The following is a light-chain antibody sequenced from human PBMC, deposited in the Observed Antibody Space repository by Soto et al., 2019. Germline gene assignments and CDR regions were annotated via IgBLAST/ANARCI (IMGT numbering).Light chain of an antibody. V-gene: IGKV4-1*01. J-gene: IGKJ5*01. CDR1: QSVLYSSNNKNY. Sequence: DIVLTQSPDSLAVSLGERATINCKPSQSVLYSSNNKNYLAWYQQKPGQPPKLLIYWASTRASGVPDRFSGSGSGTDFTLTISSLQAEDVAVYYCQQYYSTPITFGQGTRLEIK. CDR2: WAS. CDR3: QQYYSTPIT.